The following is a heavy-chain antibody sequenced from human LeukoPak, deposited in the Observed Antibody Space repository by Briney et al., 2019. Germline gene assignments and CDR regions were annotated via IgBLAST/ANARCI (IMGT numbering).Heavy chain of an antibody. CDR2: IRYDGSNK. CDR3: AKDGYYDFWSGYPRVYYYYMDV. CDR1: GFTFSSYG. Sequence: GGSLRLSCAASGFTFSSYGMHWVRQAPGKGLEWVAFIRYDGSNKYYADSVKGRFTISRDNSKNTLYLQMNSLRAEDTAVYYCAKDGYYDFWSGYPRVYYYYMDVWGKGTTVTVSS. J-gene: IGHJ6*03. V-gene: IGHV3-30*02. D-gene: IGHD3-3*01.